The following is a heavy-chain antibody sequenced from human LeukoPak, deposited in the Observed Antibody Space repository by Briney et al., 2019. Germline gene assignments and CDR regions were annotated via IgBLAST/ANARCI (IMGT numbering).Heavy chain of an antibody. V-gene: IGHV1-2*02. CDR3: ARDYLRSSGYPDY. Sequence: GASVKVSCKASGYTFTGYYMHWVRQAPGQGLEWMGWINPNSGGTNYAQKFQGRVTMTRDTSISTAYMELSRLRSDDTAVYYCARDYLRSSGYPDYWGQGTLVTVSS. D-gene: IGHD3-22*01. J-gene: IGHJ4*02. CDR2: INPNSGGT. CDR1: GYTFTGYY.